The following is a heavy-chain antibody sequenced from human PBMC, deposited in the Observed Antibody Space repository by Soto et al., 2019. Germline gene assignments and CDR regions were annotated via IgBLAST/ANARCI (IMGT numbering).Heavy chain of an antibody. Sequence: AASVKVSCKASGYTFTSYGINWVRQATGQGLEWMGWMNPNSGNTGYAQKFQGRVTMTRNTSISTAYMELSSLRSEDTAVYYCARGRDYGSGLDFDYWGQGTLVTVSS. CDR1: GYTFTSYG. J-gene: IGHJ4*02. CDR2: MNPNSGNT. V-gene: IGHV1-8*01. CDR3: ARGRDYGSGLDFDY. D-gene: IGHD3-10*01.